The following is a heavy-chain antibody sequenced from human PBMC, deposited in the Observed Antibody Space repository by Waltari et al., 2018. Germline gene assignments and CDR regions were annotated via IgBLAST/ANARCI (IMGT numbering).Heavy chain of an antibody. CDR1: GGTFSSYA. J-gene: IGHJ4*02. V-gene: IGHV1-69*10. CDR3: ATNHYDFWSGYPPSFDY. CDR2: IIPILGIA. D-gene: IGHD3-3*01. Sequence: QVQLVQSGAEVKKPGSSVKVSCKASGGTFSSYAISWVRQAPGQGLEWMGGIIPILGIANYGQKFQGRVTITADKSTSTAYMELSSLRSEDTAVYYCATNHYDFWSGYPPSFDYWGQGTLVTVSS.